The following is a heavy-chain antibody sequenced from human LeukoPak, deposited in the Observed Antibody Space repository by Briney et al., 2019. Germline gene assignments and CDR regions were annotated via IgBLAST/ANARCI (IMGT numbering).Heavy chain of an antibody. Sequence: ASVKVSCKASGYTFTSYYMHWVRQAPGQGLEWMGIINPSGGSTSYAQKFQGRVTMTRDTSTSTAYMELSRLRSDDTAVYYCARVGVMATIGYWGQGTLVTVSS. V-gene: IGHV1-46*01. D-gene: IGHD5-24*01. CDR2: INPSGGST. CDR3: ARVGVMATIGY. J-gene: IGHJ4*02. CDR1: GYTFTSYY.